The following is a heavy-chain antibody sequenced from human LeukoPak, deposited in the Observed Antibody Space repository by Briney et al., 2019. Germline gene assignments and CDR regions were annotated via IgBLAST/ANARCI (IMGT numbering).Heavy chain of an antibody. J-gene: IGHJ4*02. CDR2: ISGSGGST. CDR3: AKDLGAYCSGGSCYSPAY. V-gene: IGHV3-23*01. CDR1: GFTFSSYA. Sequence: GGSLRLSCAASGFTFSSYAISWVRQAPGKGLEWVSAISGSGGSTYYADSVKGRFTISRVNSKNTLYLQMNSLRAEDTAVYYCAKDLGAYCSGGSCYSPAYWGQGTLVTVSS. D-gene: IGHD2-15*01.